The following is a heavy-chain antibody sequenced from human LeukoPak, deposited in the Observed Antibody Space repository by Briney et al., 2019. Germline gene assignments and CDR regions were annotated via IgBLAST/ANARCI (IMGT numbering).Heavy chain of an antibody. Sequence: GGSLRLSCAASGFTFSSYSMNWVRQAPGKGLEWVSSISSSSSYIYYADSVKGRFTISRDNAKNTLYLQMNSLRAEDTAVYYCAQKLPTGEHYWGQGTLVTVSS. CDR1: GFTFSSYS. CDR3: AQKLPTGEHY. D-gene: IGHD1-7*01. V-gene: IGHV3-21*04. J-gene: IGHJ4*02. CDR2: ISSSSSYI.